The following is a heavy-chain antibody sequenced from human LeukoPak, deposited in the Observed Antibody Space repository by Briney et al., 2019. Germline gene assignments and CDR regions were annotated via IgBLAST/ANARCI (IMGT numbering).Heavy chain of an antibody. Sequence: ASVKVSCKASGYTFTGYYMHWVRQAPGQGLEWMGWINPNSGGTNYAQKFQGRVTMTRDTSISTAYMKLSRLRSDDTAVYYCAREYYYGSGSRLCYWGQGTLVTVSS. CDR1: GYTFTGYY. CDR2: INPNSGGT. J-gene: IGHJ4*02. CDR3: AREYYYGSGSRLCY. D-gene: IGHD3-10*01. V-gene: IGHV1-2*02.